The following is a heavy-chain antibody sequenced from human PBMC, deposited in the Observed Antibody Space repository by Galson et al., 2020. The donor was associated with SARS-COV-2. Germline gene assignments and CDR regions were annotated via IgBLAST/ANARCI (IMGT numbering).Heavy chain of an antibody. Sequence: KSGESLRLSCAASGFTFSDYYMSWIRQAPGKGLEWVSYISSSGSTIYYADSVKGRFTISRDNAKNSLYLQMNSLRAEDTAVYYCARDLITMVRGVTSEEYYYYYGMDVWGQGTTVTVSS. J-gene: IGHJ6*02. V-gene: IGHV3-11*01. D-gene: IGHD3-10*01. CDR3: ARDLITMVRGVTSEEYYYYYGMDV. CDR1: GFTFSDYY. CDR2: ISSSGSTI.